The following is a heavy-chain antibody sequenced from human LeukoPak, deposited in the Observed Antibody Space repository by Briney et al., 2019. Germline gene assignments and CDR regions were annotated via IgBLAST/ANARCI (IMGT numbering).Heavy chain of an antibody. D-gene: IGHD3-16*01. Sequence: ASVKVSCKASGYSFTGYFMQWVRQAPGQGLEWVGWINPNSGDTNYAQKFQGRVTMTRDTSISAAYMELSRLRSDDAAVYYCARRFYYAMDVWGQGTTATVSS. CDR3: ARRFYYAMDV. V-gene: IGHV1-2*02. CDR2: INPNSGDT. J-gene: IGHJ6*02. CDR1: GYSFTGYF.